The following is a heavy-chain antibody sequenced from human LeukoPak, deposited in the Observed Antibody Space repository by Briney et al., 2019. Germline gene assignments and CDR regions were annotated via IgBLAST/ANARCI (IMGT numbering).Heavy chain of an antibody. D-gene: IGHD6-13*01. CDR1: GFTFSSYG. J-gene: IGHJ5*02. Sequence: PGGSLRLSCAASGFTFSSYGMHWVRQAPGKGLEWVAVIWYDGSNKYYADSVKGRFTISRDNSKNTLYLQMNSLRAEDTAVYYCARDQGSSSWYDWFDPWGQGTLVTVSS. CDR3: ARDQGSSSWYDWFDP. CDR2: IWYDGSNK. V-gene: IGHV3-33*01.